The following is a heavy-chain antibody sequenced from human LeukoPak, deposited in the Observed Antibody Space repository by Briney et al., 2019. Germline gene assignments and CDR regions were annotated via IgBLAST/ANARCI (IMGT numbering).Heavy chain of an antibody. CDR1: GYTFTSYY. CDR2: INPSGGST. D-gene: IGHD6-19*01. CDR3: AKDGHSSGSKYYFDY. Sequence: ASVKVSCKASGYTFTSYYMHWVRQAPGQGLEWMGIINPSGGSTSYAQKFQGRVTMTRDTSTSTVYMELSSLRSEDTAVYYCAKDGHSSGSKYYFDYWGQGTLVTVSS. V-gene: IGHV1-46*01. J-gene: IGHJ4*02.